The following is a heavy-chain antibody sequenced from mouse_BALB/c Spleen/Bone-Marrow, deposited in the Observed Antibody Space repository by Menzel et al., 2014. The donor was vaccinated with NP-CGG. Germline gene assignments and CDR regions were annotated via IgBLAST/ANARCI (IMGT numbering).Heavy chain of an antibody. V-gene: IGHV14-1*02. CDR3: ARGDGYAMAY. J-gene: IGHJ4*01. CDR2: IDPENGNT. CDR1: GFNIKDYY. Sequence: EVQLQQSGAEIVRPGALVKLSCKASGFNIKDYYMQWVKQRPEQGLEWIGWIDPENGNTIYDPKFQGKASITADTSSNTAYLQLSSLTSEDTAVYYCARGDGYAMAYWGQGTSVTVSS.